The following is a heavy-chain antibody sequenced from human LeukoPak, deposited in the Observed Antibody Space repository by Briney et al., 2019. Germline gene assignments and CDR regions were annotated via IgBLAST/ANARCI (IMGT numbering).Heavy chain of an antibody. CDR1: GYSISSGYY. Sequence: TSETLSLTCTVSGYSISSGYYWGWIRQPPGKGLEWIGRIYHSGSTYYNPSLKSRVTISVDTSKNQASLKLSSVTAADTAVYYCAGDANYYDSSGYSFDYWGQGTLVTVSS. D-gene: IGHD3-22*01. CDR2: IYHSGST. J-gene: IGHJ4*02. CDR3: AGDANYYDSSGYSFDY. V-gene: IGHV4-38-2*02.